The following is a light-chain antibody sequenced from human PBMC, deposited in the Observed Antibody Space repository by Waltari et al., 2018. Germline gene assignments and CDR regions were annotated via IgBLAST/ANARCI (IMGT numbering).Light chain of an antibody. V-gene: IGKV3-15*01. CDR3: QQYNSGPLT. Sequence: EIVMTQSPATLSVSPGERATLSCRASQSVGRNLAWYQQKPGQAPRRRIYAAATGATGIPARFSGSGYGTEFTLTISSLQSEDVAVYYGQQYNSGPLTFGGGTKVEIK. J-gene: IGKJ4*01. CDR2: AAA. CDR1: QSVGRN.